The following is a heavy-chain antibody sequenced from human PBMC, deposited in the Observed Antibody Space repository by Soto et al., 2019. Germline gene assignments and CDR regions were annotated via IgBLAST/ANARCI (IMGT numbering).Heavy chain of an antibody. J-gene: IGHJ2*01. CDR2: ISAYNGNT. CDR1: GYTFTSYG. CDR3: ARGLNTYYYDSSGYYWYFDI. D-gene: IGHD3-22*01. Sequence: VASVKVSCKASGYTFTSYGISWVRQAPGQGLEWMGWISAYNGNTNYAQKLQGRVTMTTDTSTSTAYMELRSLRSDDTAVYYCARGLNTYYYDSSGYYWYFDIWGRAPLVTVSS. V-gene: IGHV1-18*01.